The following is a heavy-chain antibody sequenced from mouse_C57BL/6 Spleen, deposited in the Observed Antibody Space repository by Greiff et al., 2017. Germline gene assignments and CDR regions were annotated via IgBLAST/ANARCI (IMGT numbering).Heavy chain of an antibody. D-gene: IGHD1-1*01. J-gene: IGHJ3*01. CDR1: GYTFTSYW. Sequence: VKLQQPGAELVKPGASVKMSCKASGYTFTSYWITWVKQRPGQGLEWIGDIYPGSGSTNYNEKFKSKATLTVDTSSSTAYMQLSSLTSEDSAVYYCARGHYYGSSYVRFAYWGQGTLVTVSA. CDR2: IYPGSGST. V-gene: IGHV1-55*01. CDR3: ARGHYYGSSYVRFAY.